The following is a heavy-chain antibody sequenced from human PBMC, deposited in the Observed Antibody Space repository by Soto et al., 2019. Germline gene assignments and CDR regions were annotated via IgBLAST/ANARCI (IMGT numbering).Heavy chain of an antibody. CDR3: ARVGPWVPYYYDSSPYTFENWFDP. Sequence: SETLSLTCTVSGGSISSSSYYWGWIRQPPGEGLEWIGSIYHGGSTYYNPSLNSRVTLSIGMTNNHVSLILYSVTAADTSVYYCARVGPWVPYYYDSSPYTFENWFDPWGQGTLVTVSS. J-gene: IGHJ5*02. V-gene: IGHV4-39*02. D-gene: IGHD3-22*01. CDR2: IYHGGST. CDR1: GGSISSSSYY.